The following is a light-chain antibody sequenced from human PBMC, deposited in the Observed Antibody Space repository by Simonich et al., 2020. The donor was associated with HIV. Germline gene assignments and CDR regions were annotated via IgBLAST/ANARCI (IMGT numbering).Light chain of an antibody. Sequence: EIVMTQSPATLSVSPGERATLSCRASQSVSSNLVWYQQKPGQAPRLLIYGASTRATGIPARFSGSGSGTEFTLTISSMQSEDFAVYYCHQYHNWPRTFGQGTKVEIK. CDR2: GAS. J-gene: IGKJ1*01. CDR3: HQYHNWPRT. CDR1: QSVSSN. V-gene: IGKV3-15*01.